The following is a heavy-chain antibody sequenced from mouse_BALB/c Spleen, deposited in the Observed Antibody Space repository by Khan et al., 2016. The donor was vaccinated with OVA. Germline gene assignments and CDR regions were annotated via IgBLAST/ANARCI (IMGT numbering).Heavy chain of an antibody. D-gene: IGHD2-4*01. CDR3: ARNYDYDEGLAY. CDR2: IWSGGST. Sequence: QVQLKESGPGLVQPSQSLSITCTVSGFSLTTYGVHWVRQSPGKGLEWLGVIWSGGSTAYNAAFISSLSISKDNSKSQVFFKMNSLQANDTAIYYCARNYDYDEGLAYWGQGTLVTVSA. V-gene: IGHV2-2*02. J-gene: IGHJ3*01. CDR1: GFSLTTYG.